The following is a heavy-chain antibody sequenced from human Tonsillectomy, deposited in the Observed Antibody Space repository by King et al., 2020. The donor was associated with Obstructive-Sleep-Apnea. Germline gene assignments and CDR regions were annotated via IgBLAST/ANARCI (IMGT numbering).Heavy chain of an antibody. V-gene: IGHV4-59*01. J-gene: IGHJ6*02. Sequence: VQLQESGPGLVKPSETLSLTCTVSGGSISSYYWSWIRQPPGKGLEWIGYIYYSGSTNYNPSLKSRVTISVDTSKNQFSLKLSSVTAADTAVYYCARDGIVVARGPYYYYGMDVWGQGTTVTVSS. CDR1: GGSISSYY. D-gene: IGHD2-15*01. CDR2: IYYSGST. CDR3: ARDGIVVARGPYYYYGMDV.